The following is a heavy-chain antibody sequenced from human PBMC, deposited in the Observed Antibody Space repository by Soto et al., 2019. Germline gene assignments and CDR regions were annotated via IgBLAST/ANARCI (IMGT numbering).Heavy chain of an antibody. D-gene: IGHD4-17*01. CDR1: GGTLSSYT. CDR2: VIPILGIA. CDR3: ARGIYGDYHYYYYYYMDV. J-gene: IGHJ6*03. V-gene: IGHV1-69*02. Sequence: SVKVSCKASGGTLSSYTVSWVRQAPGQGLEWMGRVIPILGIANYAQKFQGRVTITADKSISTAYMELSSLRSEDTAVYYCARGIYGDYHYYYYYYMDVWGKGTTLTVSS.